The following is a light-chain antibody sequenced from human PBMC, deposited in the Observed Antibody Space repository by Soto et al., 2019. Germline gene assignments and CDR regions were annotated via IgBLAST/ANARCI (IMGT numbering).Light chain of an antibody. Sequence: EVVMSQSPATLSVSPGESATLSCRASQSISSSKLAWYQQNPGQAPRLLLFGVSNRATGIPARFSGSGSGTDFTLTISRLEPEDFAVYYCQQYGSSPWTFGQRSKVDI. CDR1: QSISSSK. V-gene: IGKV3-20*01. CDR3: QQYGSSPWT. J-gene: IGKJ1*01. CDR2: GVS.